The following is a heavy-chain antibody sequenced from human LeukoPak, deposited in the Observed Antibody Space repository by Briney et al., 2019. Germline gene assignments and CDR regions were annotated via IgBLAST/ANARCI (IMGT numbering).Heavy chain of an antibody. J-gene: IGHJ3*02. D-gene: IGHD2-8*01. V-gene: IGHV3-49*04. CDR3: TRRCTNGVCYFGGAFDI. CDR1: GFTFGDYA. CDR2: IRSNPYGGTT. Sequence: GGSLRLSCTASGFTFGDYAMSWVRQAPGKGLEWVGFIRSNPYGGTTEYAASVKGRFTISRDDSKNTAYLQMNSLKTEDTAVYYCTRRCTNGVCYFGGAFDIWGQGTMVTVSS.